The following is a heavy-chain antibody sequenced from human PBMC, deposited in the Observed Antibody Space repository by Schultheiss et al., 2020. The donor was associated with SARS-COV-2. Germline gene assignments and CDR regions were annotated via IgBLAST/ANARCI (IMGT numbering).Heavy chain of an antibody. CDR2: IYYSGST. CDR1: GGSVSSGSYY. Sequence: ETLSLTCTVSGGSVSSGSYYWSWIRQPPGKGLEWIGYIYYSGSTYYNPSLKSRVTISVDTSKNQFSLKLSSVTAADTAVYYCARVPAMITFGGVIPSRYYFDYWGQGTLVTVSS. J-gene: IGHJ4*02. CDR3: ARVPAMITFGGVIPSRYYFDY. V-gene: IGHV4-61*01. D-gene: IGHD3-16*02.